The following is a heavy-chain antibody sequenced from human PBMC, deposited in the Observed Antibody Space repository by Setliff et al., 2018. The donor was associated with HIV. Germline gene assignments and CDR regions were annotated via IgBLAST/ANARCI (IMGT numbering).Heavy chain of an antibody. V-gene: IGHV1-18*01. Sequence: ASVKVSCKASGYTFSGFGITWVRQAPGQGLEWMGWISVYNGNRDYALNFQGRVTLTTDTSASTAYMELTSLRSDDTAVYYCARGGGLKPFGYQLDYWGQGTLVTVSS. J-gene: IGHJ4*02. CDR1: GYTFSGFG. CDR2: ISVYNGNR. D-gene: IGHD2-2*01. CDR3: ARGGGLKPFGYQLDY.